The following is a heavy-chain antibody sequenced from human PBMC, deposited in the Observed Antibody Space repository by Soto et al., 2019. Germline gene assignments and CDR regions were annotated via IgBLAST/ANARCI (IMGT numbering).Heavy chain of an antibody. CDR3: ARVSIGYSSSSGAFDI. CDR1: GGSFSGYY. CDR2: INHSGST. J-gene: IGHJ3*02. V-gene: IGHV4-34*01. D-gene: IGHD6-6*01. Sequence: SETLSLTCAVYGGSFSGYYWSWIRQPPGKGLEWIGEINHSGSTNYNPSPKSRVTISVDTSKNQFSLKLSSVTAADTAVYYCARVSIGYSSSSGAFDIWGQGTMVTVSS.